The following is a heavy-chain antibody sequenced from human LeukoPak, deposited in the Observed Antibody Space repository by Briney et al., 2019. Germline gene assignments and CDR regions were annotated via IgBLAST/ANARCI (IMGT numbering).Heavy chain of an antibody. CDR1: GYTFASYA. D-gene: IGHD5-18*01. V-gene: IGHV7-4-1*02. CDR3: ARAFSDTAMVFTYYFDY. J-gene: IGHJ4*02. CDR2: INTNTGNP. Sequence: ASVTVSCKTSGYTFASYAINWVRQAPGQGLEWMGWINTNTGNPTYAQGFTGRFVFSLDTSVSTAYLQISSLKAEDTAVYYCARAFSDTAMVFTYYFDYWGQGTLVTVSS.